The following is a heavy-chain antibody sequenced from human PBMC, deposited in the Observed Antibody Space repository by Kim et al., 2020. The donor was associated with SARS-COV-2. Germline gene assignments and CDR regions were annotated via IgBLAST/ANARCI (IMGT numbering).Heavy chain of an antibody. CDR2: INPNSGGT. CDR1: GYTFTGYY. D-gene: IGHD3-22*01. V-gene: IGHV1-2*04. CDR3: ARDGDGPYYDSSGYLGY. Sequence: ASVKVSCKASGYTFTGYYMHWVRQAPGQGLEWMGWINPNSGGTNYAQKFQGWVTMTRDTSISTAYMELSRLRSDDTAVYYCARDGDGPYYDSSGYLGYWGQGTLVTVSS. J-gene: IGHJ4*02.